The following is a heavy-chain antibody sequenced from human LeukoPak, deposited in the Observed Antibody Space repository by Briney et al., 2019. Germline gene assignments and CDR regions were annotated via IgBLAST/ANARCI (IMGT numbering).Heavy chain of an antibody. V-gene: IGHV4-59*11. CDR1: GGSISSHY. CDR3: ARGGTAARPEAYWFDP. D-gene: IGHD6-6*01. J-gene: IGHJ5*02. CDR2: IYYSGST. Sequence: SETLSLTCTVSGGSISSHYWSWIRQPPGKGLEWIGYIYYSGSTNYNPSLKSRVTISVDTSKNQFSLKLSSVTAADTAVYYCARGGTAARPEAYWFDPWGQGTLVTVSS.